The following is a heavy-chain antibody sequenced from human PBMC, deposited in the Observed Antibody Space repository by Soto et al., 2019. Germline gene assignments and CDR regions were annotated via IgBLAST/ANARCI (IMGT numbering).Heavy chain of an antibody. CDR1: GFTFSSYG. D-gene: IGHD4-4*01. V-gene: IGHV3-33*01. Sequence: SLRLSCAASGFTFSSYGMHWVRQAPGKGLEWVAVIWYDGSNKYYADSVKGRFTISRDNSKNTLYLQMNSLRAEDTAVYYCARGLVTTGSDTPWQPDYYYYGMDVWGQGTTVTVSS. CDR3: ARGLVTTGSDTPWQPDYYYYGMDV. CDR2: IWYDGSNK. J-gene: IGHJ6*02.